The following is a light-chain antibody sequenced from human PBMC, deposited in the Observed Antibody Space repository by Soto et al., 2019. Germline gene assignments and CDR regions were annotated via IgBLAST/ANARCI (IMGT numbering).Light chain of an antibody. J-gene: IGLJ1*01. CDR1: SSDVGNYNL. Sequence: QSVLTQPASVSGSPGQSITISCTGTSSDVGNYNLVSWYQQHPGKAPKVMIYEGSKRPSGVSDRFSGSKSGNTASLTISGLQGEDEADYYCCSYAGSSTYVFGTGTKLTVL. V-gene: IGLV2-23*01. CDR3: CSYAGSSTYV. CDR2: EGS.